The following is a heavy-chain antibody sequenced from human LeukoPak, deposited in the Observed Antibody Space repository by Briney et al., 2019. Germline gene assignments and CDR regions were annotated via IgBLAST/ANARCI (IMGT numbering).Heavy chain of an antibody. CDR3: ARDCPYDSSGCAFDY. J-gene: IGHJ4*02. D-gene: IGHD3-22*01. CDR2: INPSGGST. CDR1: GYTFTSYY. Sequence: GASVKVSCKASGYTFTSYYMHWVRQAPGQGLEWMGIINPSGGSTSYAQKFQGRVTMTTDTSTSTAYMELRSLRSDDTAVYYCARDCPYDSSGCAFDYWGQGTLVTVSS. V-gene: IGHV1-46*01.